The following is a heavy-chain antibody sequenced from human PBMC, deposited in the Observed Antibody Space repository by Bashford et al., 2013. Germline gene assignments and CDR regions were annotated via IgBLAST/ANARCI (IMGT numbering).Heavy chain of an antibody. V-gene: IGHV1-69*13. CDR2: IIPIFGTA. CDR3: TRGPPNWGFDY. J-gene: IGHJ4*02. CDR1: GGTFSSYA. D-gene: IGHD7-27*01. Sequence: VKVSCKASGGTFSSYAISWVRQAPGQGLEWMGGIIPIFGTANYAQKFQGRVTITADKSTSTAFMELNSLRSEDTAIYYCTRGPPNWGFDYWGPGTLVTVSS.